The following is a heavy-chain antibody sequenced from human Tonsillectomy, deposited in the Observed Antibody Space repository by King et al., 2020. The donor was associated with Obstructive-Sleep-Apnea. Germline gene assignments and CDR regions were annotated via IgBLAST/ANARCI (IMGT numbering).Heavy chain of an antibody. CDR1: GDSVSSNRAA. J-gene: IGHJ6*02. V-gene: IGHV6-1*01. D-gene: IGHD6-19*01. CDR3: AREGGKQWLVGFYYYGMDV. Sequence: VQLQQSGPGLLKPSQTLSLTCAISGDSVSSNRAAWNWIRQSPSRGLEGLGRTYFRSKWYNDYAESVKSRITINPDTSTNQFSLQLNSVTPEDTAVYYCAREGGKQWLVGFYYYGMDVWGQGTTVTVSS. CDR2: TYFRSKWYN.